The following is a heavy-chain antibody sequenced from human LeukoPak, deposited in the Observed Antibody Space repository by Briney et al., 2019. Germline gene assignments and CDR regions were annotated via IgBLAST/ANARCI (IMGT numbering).Heavy chain of an antibody. CDR3: ARLGPLGHFDY. CDR1: GFTFSDYY. D-gene: IGHD7-27*01. Sequence: GGSLRLSCAASGFTFSDYYMSWIRQAPGKGLEWVSYISSSTSTIYYADSVKGRFTIPRDNAKNSLYLQMNSLRAEDTAVYYCARLGPLGHFDYWGQGTLVTVSS. J-gene: IGHJ4*02. CDR2: ISSSTSTI. V-gene: IGHV3-11*04.